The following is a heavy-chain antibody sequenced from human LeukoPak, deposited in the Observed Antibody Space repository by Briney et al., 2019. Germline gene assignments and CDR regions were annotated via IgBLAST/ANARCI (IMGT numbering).Heavy chain of an antibody. CDR3: AKVFMPYSNPRDNWFDP. CDR2: ISYDGSNK. D-gene: IGHD4-11*01. Sequence: GGSLRLSCAASGFTFSSYGMHWVRQAPGKGLEWVAVISYDGSNKYYADSVKGRFTISRDNSKNTLYLQMNSLRAEDTAVYYCAKVFMPYSNPRDNWFDPWGQGTLVTVSS. CDR1: GFTFSSYG. J-gene: IGHJ5*02. V-gene: IGHV3-30*18.